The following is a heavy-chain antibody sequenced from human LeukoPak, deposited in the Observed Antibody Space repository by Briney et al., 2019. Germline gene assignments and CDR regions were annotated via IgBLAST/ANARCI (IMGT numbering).Heavy chain of an antibody. J-gene: IGHJ4*02. V-gene: IGHV4-34*01. CDR2: INHSGST. CDR1: GVAFSGYT. CDR3: ARQDSSSFDS. Sequence: LGTLCLSCAVYGVAFSGYTTGWDRQTPGKGLEWIGEINHSGSTNYNPSLKSRVTISVDTSKNQFSLKLSSMTAADTAVYYCARQDSSSFDSWGQGTLVTVSS. D-gene: IGHD6-6*01.